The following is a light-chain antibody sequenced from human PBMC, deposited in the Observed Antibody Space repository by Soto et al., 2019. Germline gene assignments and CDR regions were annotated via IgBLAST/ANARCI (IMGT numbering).Light chain of an antibody. CDR3: HQYGTCPRP. V-gene: IGKV3-20*01. Sequence: MSXXPGEXATVXXRXSQRVSSNYLAWYQQKAGLAPRLLICGASTRATGIPARFGGSGSGTDFTLTISRLEPGDFAVYYCHQYGTCPRPFGQGTKVDIK. CDR1: QRVSSNY. CDR2: GAS. J-gene: IGKJ1*01.